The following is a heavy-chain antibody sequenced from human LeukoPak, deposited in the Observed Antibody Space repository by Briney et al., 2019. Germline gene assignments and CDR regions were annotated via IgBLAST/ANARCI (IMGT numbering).Heavy chain of an antibody. CDR2: LGSGGRGS. D-gene: IGHD6-19*01. CDR1: GFTFSGYA. Sequence: GGSLRLSCAASGFTFSGYAMSWVRQAPGESPERVSALGSGGRGSHYADSVKGRFTISRDDSKNTLYLQMNSLRAEDTAVYFCARPGLAVAGTHWFDPWGQGTLVTVSS. V-gene: IGHV3-23*01. CDR3: ARPGLAVAGTHWFDP. J-gene: IGHJ5*02.